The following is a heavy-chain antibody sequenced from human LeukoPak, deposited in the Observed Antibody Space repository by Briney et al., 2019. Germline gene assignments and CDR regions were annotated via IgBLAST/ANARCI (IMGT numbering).Heavy chain of an antibody. V-gene: IGHV3-21*01. CDR3: ARGRYSGSYLLDY. J-gene: IGHJ4*02. CDR1: GFTFSRYS. CDR2: ISSSSTYR. Sequence: GGSLRLSCAASGFTFSRYSMNWVRQAPGKGLEWVSSISSSSTYRYYAASVRGRFTISRDNAKNSLYLQMNSLRAEDTALYYCARGRYSGSYLLDYWGQGTLVTVSS. D-gene: IGHD1-26*01.